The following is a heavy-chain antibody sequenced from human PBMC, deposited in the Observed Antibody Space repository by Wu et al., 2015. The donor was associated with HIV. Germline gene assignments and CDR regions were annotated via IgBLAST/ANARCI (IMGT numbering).Heavy chain of an antibody. Sequence: QVQMVQSGAEVKKPGASVKVSCKASGYTFTSHGITWVRQAPGQGLEWMGWISGYSVNTNYAQKFQGRVTMTTDTSTSTVYMELSSLRSEDTAVYYCARDGPSSGPSDYWGQGTLVTVSS. J-gene: IGHJ4*02. V-gene: IGHV1-18*01. CDR3: ARDGPSSGPSDY. CDR2: ISGYSVNT. CDR1: GYTFTSHG.